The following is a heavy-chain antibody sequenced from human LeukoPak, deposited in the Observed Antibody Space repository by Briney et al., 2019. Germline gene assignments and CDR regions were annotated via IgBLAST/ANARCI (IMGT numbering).Heavy chain of an antibody. Sequence: GGSLRLSCAASGFTFNNYAMSWVRQAPGKGLEWVSAINSGGDATKYADSVKGRFTISRDNSKNTLSLQLNSLRAEDTAIYYCAKSDCGTIGCKLLNYWGQGTLVTVSS. D-gene: IGHD2-21*01. CDR2: INSGGDAT. V-gene: IGHV3-23*01. CDR3: AKSDCGTIGCKLLNY. J-gene: IGHJ4*02. CDR1: GFTFNNYA.